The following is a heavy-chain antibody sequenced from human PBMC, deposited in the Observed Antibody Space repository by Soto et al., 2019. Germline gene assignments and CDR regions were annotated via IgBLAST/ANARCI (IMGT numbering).Heavy chain of an antibody. Sequence: GGSLRLSCAASGFTFSSYWMHWVRQAPGKGLVWVSRINSDGSSTSYADSVKGRFTISRDNAKNTLYLQMNSLRAEDTAVYYCARVVRYYGDYQFVYYYYMDVWGKGTTVTVSS. D-gene: IGHD4-17*01. CDR1: GFTFSSYW. J-gene: IGHJ6*03. CDR3: ARVVRYYGDYQFVYYYYMDV. V-gene: IGHV3-74*01. CDR2: INSDGSST.